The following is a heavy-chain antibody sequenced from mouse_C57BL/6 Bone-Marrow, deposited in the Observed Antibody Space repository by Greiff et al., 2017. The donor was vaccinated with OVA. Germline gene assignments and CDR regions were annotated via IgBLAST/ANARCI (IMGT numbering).Heavy chain of an antibody. Sequence: QVTLKESGPGILQSSQTLSLTCSFSGFSLSTSGMGVSWIRQPSGKGLEWLAHIYWDDDKCYNPSMKRRPITSKDTSRNQVFLKLTSVYTADTATYYCARRARCLLPFDYWGQGTTLTVSS. CDR1: GFSLSTSGMG. CDR3: ARRARCLLPFDY. J-gene: IGHJ2*01. D-gene: IGHD2-3*01. CDR2: IYWDDDK. V-gene: IGHV8-12*01.